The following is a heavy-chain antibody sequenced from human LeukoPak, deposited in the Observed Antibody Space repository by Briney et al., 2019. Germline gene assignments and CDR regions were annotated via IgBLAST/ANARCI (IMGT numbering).Heavy chain of an antibody. CDR3: AKFLPTHIVVANYYFDY. J-gene: IGHJ4*02. CDR1: GFTFSSYA. CDR2: ISGSGGST. V-gene: IGHV3-23*01. Sequence: GGSLRLSCAASGFTFSSYAMSWVRQAPGKGLEWVSAISGSGGSTYYADSVKGRFTISRDNSKNTLYLQMNSLRAEDTAVYYCAKFLPTHIVVANYYFDYWGQGTLVTVSP. D-gene: IGHD2-21*01.